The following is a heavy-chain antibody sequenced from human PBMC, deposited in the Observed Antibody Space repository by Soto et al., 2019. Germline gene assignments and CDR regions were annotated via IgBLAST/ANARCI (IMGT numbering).Heavy chain of an antibody. V-gene: IGHV3-74*01. J-gene: IGHJ4*02. CDR2: INSDGSST. D-gene: IGHD1-1*01. CDR1: GFTFSSYW. Sequence: EVPLVESGGGLVQPGGSLRLSCAASGFTFSSYWMHWVRQAPGKGLVWVSRINSDGSSTSYADSVKGRFTISRDNAKNTLYLQMNRLSAEDTAVYYGAREKWAGTTYCDYWGQGTLVAVAS. CDR3: AREKWAGTTYCDY.